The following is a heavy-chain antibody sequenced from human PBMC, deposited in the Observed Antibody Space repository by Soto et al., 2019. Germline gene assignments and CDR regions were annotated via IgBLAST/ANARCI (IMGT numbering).Heavy chain of an antibody. J-gene: IGHJ4*02. CDR1: GFTFRSYA. Sequence: GGSLRLSCTASGFTFRSYAMSWVRQAPGKGLEWVSAISGSGGTTYYADSVKGRFAISRDNAKNSLYLQMDSLRADDTAVYYCARKSYSGDSGFYDYWGQGALVTVSS. CDR2: ISGSGGTT. CDR3: ARKSYSGDSGFYDY. D-gene: IGHD3-22*01. V-gene: IGHV3-23*01.